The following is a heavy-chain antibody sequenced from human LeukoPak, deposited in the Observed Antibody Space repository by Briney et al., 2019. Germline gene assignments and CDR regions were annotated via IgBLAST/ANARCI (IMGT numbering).Heavy chain of an antibody. Sequence: ASVKVSCKASGYRFTSYGISWVRQAPGQGLEWMAWISAYNGNTNYAQKFQGRVIMTTDTSTSTAYMELRSLRSDDTAAYYCARDPDCSSTTCSASPFGYWGQGTLVTVSS. CDR1: GYRFTSYG. CDR3: ARDPDCSSTTCSASPFGY. D-gene: IGHD2-2*01. CDR2: ISAYNGNT. J-gene: IGHJ4*02. V-gene: IGHV1-18*01.